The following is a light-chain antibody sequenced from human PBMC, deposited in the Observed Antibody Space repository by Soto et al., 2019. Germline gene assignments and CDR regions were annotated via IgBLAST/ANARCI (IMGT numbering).Light chain of an antibody. CDR1: QTISTW. CDR3: QQYTNTNNPWM. J-gene: IGKJ1*01. V-gene: IGKV1-5*01. CDR2: DAS. Sequence: DIQVTQSPPTLSASVGDRVTITCRASQTISTWMAWYQQKPGKAPKLLVYDASTLQSGVASRFSGSGSGTEFNLIISGLQLDDSATYYCQQYTNTNNPWMFGQGTKVDIK.